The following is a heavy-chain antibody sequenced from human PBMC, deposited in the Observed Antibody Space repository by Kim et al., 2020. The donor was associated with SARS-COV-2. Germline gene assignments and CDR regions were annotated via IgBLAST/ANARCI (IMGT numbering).Heavy chain of an antibody. J-gene: IGHJ6*02. Sequence: GGSLRLSCAASGFTFSSYWMSWVRQAPGKGLEWVANIKQDGSEKYYVDSVKGRFTISRDNAKNSLYLQMNSLRAEDTAVYYCARDIIAAAGNEYYYYYGMDVGGQGTTVTVSS. CDR3: ARDIIAAAGNEYYYYYGMDV. CDR1: GFTFSSYW. D-gene: IGHD6-13*01. CDR2: IKQDGSEK. V-gene: IGHV3-7*03.